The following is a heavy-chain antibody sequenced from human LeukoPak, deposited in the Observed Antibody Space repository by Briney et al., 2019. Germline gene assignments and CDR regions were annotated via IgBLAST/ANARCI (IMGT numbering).Heavy chain of an antibody. CDR1: GGSISSSSYY. D-gene: IGHD6-13*01. J-gene: IGHJ4*02. CDR2: IYYSGST. CDR3: ARHEWQQLVKFDY. V-gene: IGHV4-39*01. Sequence: PSETLSLTCTVSGGSISSSSYYWGWIRQPPGKGLEWTGSIYYSGSTYYNPSLKSRVTISVDTSKNQFSLKVSSVTAADTAVYYCARHEWQQLVKFDYWGQGALVTVSS.